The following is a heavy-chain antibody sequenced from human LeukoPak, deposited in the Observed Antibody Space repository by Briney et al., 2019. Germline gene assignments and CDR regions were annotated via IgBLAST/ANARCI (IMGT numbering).Heavy chain of an antibody. CDR3: ARGGFGELLGY. CDR2: IKQDGSEK. D-gene: IGHD3-10*01. V-gene: IGHV3-7*01. Sequence: PGGSLRLSCAASGFTFSNYWMTWVRQATGKGLEWVANIKQDGSEKYYVDSVKGRFTISRDNAKNSLYLQMNSLRAEDTAVYYCARGGFGELLGYWGQGTLVTVSS. J-gene: IGHJ4*02. CDR1: GFTFSNYW.